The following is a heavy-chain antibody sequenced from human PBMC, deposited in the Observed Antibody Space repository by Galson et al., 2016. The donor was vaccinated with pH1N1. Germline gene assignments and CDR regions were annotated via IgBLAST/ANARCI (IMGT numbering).Heavy chain of an antibody. Sequence: SLRLSCAASGFIVSRNYVSWVRQAPGKGLEWVSVISAGEITYYTDSVKGRFTISRDNSKHTVYLQMNSLRAEDTAVYYCAGDSYCAREFCYDPPLWGQGTLVTVSS. D-gene: IGHD2-21*01. V-gene: IGHV3-66*01. CDR3: AGDSYCAREFCYDPPL. CDR1: GFIVSRNY. J-gene: IGHJ4*02. CDR2: ISAGEIT.